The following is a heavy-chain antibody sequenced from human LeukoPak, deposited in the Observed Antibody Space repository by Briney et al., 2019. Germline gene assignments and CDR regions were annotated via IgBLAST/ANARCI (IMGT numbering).Heavy chain of an antibody. D-gene: IGHD5-12*01. CDR2: IYPGDSDT. V-gene: IGHV5-51*01. CDR1: GYSFTSYW. CDR3: ARQEKYTGYKDPFDY. J-gene: IGHJ4*02. Sequence: GESLKISCKGSGYSFTSYWICWVRQMPGKGLEWMGIIYPGDSDTRYSPSFQGQVTISADKSINTAYPQWSSLKASDTAMYYCARQEKYTGYKDPFDYWGQGTLVTVSS.